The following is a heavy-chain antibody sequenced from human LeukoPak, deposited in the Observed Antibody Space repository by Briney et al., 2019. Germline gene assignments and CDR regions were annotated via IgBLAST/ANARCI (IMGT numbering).Heavy chain of an antibody. CDR3: ARDSSGPRPDQLDY. J-gene: IGHJ4*02. V-gene: IGHV1-2*02. CDR2: INPNSGGT. D-gene: IGHD3-22*01. Sequence: ASVKVSCKASGYTFTGYYTHWVRQAPGQGLEWMGWINPNSGGTNHAQKFQGRVTMTRDTSISTAYMELSRLRSDDTAVYYCARDSSGPRPDQLDYWGQGTLVTVSS. CDR1: GYTFTGYY.